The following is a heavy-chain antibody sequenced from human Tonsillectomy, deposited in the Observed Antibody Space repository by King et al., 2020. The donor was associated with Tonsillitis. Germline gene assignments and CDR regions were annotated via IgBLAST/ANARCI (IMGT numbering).Heavy chain of an antibody. CDR2: IYYSGST. Sequence: QLQESGPGLVKPSETLSLTCTVSGDSISDYYWSWIRQPPGKGLEWIGYIYYSGSTNYNPSLKSRVTISVDTSKNQFSLKMSSVTAADTAVYYCVRRLGYYDWYFDLWGRGTLVTVSS. J-gene: IGHJ2*01. V-gene: IGHV4-59*08. D-gene: IGHD3-22*01. CDR3: VRRLGYYDWYFDL. CDR1: GDSISDYY.